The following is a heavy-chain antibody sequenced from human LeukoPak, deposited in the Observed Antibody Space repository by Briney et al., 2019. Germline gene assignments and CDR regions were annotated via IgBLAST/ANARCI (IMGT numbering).Heavy chain of an antibody. Sequence: PGGSLRLSCAGSGFTISNYWMSWVRQAPGKGLEWVATIKQDGSAEFYVDSVKGRFTISRDSAKNSLYLQMNSLRDDDTAVYYCARDLFDYWGQGTLVTVSS. CDR2: IKQDGSAE. J-gene: IGHJ4*02. V-gene: IGHV3-7*01. CDR3: ARDLFDY. CDR1: GFTISNYW.